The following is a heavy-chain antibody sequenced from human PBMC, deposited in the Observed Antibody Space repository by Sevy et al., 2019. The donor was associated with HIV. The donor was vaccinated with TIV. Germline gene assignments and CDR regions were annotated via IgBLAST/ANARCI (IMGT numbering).Heavy chain of an antibody. CDR3: AKADGDSSGYYGLGGS. CDR2: ISWNSNSV. J-gene: IGHJ4*02. V-gene: IGHV3-9*01. Sequence: GGSLRLSCAASGFAFDDYAMHWVRQAPGKDLEWVSGISWNSNSVAYADSVKGRFTISRDNAKNSLYLQMNSLRPADTALYYCAKADGDSSGYYGLGGSWGQGTLVTVSS. CDR1: GFAFDDYA. D-gene: IGHD3-22*01.